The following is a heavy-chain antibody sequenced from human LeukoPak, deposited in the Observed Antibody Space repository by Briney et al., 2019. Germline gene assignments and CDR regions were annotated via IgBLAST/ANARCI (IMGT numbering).Heavy chain of an antibody. V-gene: IGHV4-61*02. CDR2: IYTSGSI. Sequence: SETLSLTCTVSGGSISSGSYYWSWIRQPAGKGLEWIGRIYTSGSIIYNPSLKSRVTISVDTSNNQFSLKLSSVTAADTAVYYCARAFYGGNSYYFDFWGQGTLVTVSS. CDR1: GGSISSGSYY. J-gene: IGHJ4*02. D-gene: IGHD4-23*01. CDR3: ARAFYGGNSYYFDF.